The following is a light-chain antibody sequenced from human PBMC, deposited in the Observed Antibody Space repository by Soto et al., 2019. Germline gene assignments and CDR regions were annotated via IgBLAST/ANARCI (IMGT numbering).Light chain of an antibody. CDR3: SSYTTSKPRQIV. Sequence: QSALTQPASVSGSPGQSITISCTGTSSDVGGYNYVSWYQHHPGKAPKLMIFDVSNRPSGVSNRFSGSKSGNKASLTISGLQPEDEADYYCSSYTTSKPRQIVFGTGNKVTVL. V-gene: IGLV2-14*03. J-gene: IGLJ1*01. CDR2: DVS. CDR1: SSDVGGYNY.